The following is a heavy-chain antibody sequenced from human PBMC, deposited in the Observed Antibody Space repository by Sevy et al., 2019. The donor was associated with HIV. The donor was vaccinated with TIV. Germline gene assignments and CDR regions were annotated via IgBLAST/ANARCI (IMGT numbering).Heavy chain of an antibody. CDR2: INPNDGVT. CDR3: ARLTTRPTSDLYGMDV. V-gene: IGHV1-2*02. J-gene: IGHJ6*02. Sequence: ASVKVSCKASGYTFSDYYIYWVRQAPGQGLEWMAWINPNDGVTHYAQRFQGGVTLTRDTSVSTAYMELRGLRYDDTAISYCARLTTRPTSDLYGMDVWGQGTPVTVSS. CDR1: GYTFSDYY. D-gene: IGHD4-17*01.